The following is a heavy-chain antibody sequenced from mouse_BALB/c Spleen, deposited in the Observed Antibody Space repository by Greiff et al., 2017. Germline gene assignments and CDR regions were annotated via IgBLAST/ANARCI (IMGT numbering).Heavy chain of an antibody. D-gene: IGHD1-1*02. V-gene: IGHV14-3*02. CDR3: AWGWDYAMDY. J-gene: IGHJ4*01. CDR2: IDPANGNT. Sequence: EVQLQQSGAELVKPGASVKLSCTASGFNIKDTYMHWVKQRPEQGLEWIGRIDPANGNTKYDPKFQGKATITADTSSNTAYLQLSSLTSEDTAVYYCAWGWDYAMDYWGQGTSVTVSS. CDR1: GFNIKDTY.